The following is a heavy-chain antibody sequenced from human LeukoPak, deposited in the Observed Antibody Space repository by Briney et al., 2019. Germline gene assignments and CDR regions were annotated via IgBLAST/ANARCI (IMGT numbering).Heavy chain of an antibody. V-gene: IGHV1-18*01. CDR2: ISAYNGNT. CDR3: ARDRIAAAGPLRGSDY. CDR1: GYTFTSYG. J-gene: IGHJ4*02. D-gene: IGHD6-13*01. Sequence: GASVKVSCKASGYTFTSYGISWVRQAPGQGLGWMGWISAYNGNTNYAQKLQGRVTMTTDTSTSTAYMELRSLRSDDTAVYYCARDRIAAAGPLRGSDYWGRGTLVTVSS.